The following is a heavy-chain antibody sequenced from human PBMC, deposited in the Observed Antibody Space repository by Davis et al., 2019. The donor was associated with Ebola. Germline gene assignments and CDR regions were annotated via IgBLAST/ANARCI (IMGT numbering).Heavy chain of an antibody. Sequence: ASVKVSCKASSYTFTSYGISWVRQAPGQGLEWMGWISAYNGNTNYAQKLQGRVTMTTNTSRSTAYMELRSLRSDDTAVYYCAREARATTRIYDSWGQGTLVTVSS. J-gene: IGHJ5*01. CDR1: SYTFTSYG. CDR2: ISAYNGNT. D-gene: IGHD1-26*01. CDR3: AREARATTRIYDS. V-gene: IGHV1-18*01.